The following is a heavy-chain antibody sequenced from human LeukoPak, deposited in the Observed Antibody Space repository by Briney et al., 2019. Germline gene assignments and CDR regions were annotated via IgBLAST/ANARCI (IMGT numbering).Heavy chain of an antibody. V-gene: IGHV4-34*01. CDR3: ARGRQDVNMILVVMAGVSYYLDV. CDR1: GGSFSDYY. D-gene: IGHD3-22*01. J-gene: IGHJ6*03. CDR2: MSPSGSS. Sequence: SETLSLTCAVYGGSFSDYYWTWIRQTPGKGLEWIGEMSPSGSSNYNPSLKSRVTVSVDTSKNQFSLKLRSVTAADTAVYYCARGRQDVNMILVVMAGVSYYLDVWSKGTTVTVS.